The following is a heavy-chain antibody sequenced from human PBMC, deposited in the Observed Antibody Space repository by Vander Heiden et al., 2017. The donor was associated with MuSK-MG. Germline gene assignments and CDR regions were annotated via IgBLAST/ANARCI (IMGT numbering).Heavy chain of an antibody. V-gene: IGHV3-7*01. CDR1: GFSFSHYW. D-gene: IGHD6-19*01. J-gene: IGHJ4*02. CDR2: IKQDGSEK. Sequence: EVPLVESGGGLVQPGRSLRLSCAASGFSFSHYWMSWVRQTPGKGLEWVANIKQDGSEKYYVDAVEGRFTISRDNAKNSLYLQMNSLRAEDTAVDYCARDGIAVPIYYWGQGTRGTVSS. CDR3: ARDGIAVPIYY.